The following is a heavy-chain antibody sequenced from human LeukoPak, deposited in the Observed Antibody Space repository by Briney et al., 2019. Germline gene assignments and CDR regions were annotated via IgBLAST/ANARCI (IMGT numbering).Heavy chain of an antibody. CDR1: DGSIISYY. CDR3: ARQFDP. Sequence: SETLSLTCTVSDGSIISYYWSWIRQPPGKGLEWIGLIYYSGTTNYNPSLRSRVTISLDTSKNQFSLKLTSVTAADTAVYYCARQFDPWGQGTLVTVSS. CDR2: IYYSGTT. J-gene: IGHJ5*02. V-gene: IGHV4-59*08.